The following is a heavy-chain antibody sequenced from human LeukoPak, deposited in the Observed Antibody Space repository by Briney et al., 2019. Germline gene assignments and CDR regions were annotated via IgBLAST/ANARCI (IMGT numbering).Heavy chain of an antibody. V-gene: IGHV4-30-2*01. J-gene: IGHJ5*02. Sequence: SETLSLTCAVSGGSISSGGYSWSWIRQPPGKGLEWIGYICHSGSTYYNPSLKSRVTISVDRSKNQFSLKLSSVTAADTAVYYCARGGFNSNWFDPWGQGTLVTVSS. CDR1: GGSISSGGYS. CDR2: ICHSGST. CDR3: ARGGFNSNWFDP.